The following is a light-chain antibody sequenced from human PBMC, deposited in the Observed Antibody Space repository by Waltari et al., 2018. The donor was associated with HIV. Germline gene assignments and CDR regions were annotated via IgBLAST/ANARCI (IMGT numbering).Light chain of an antibody. CDR2: GTS. Sequence: DVNMTQSTSSLSASVGDRVTITCRASQPISNSLAWYQQKPGKAPKPLVYGTSRLESGVPSRFSGSGSGTDYTLTISSLQPEDFASYYCQQYYSIPNTFGQGTKLEIK. V-gene: IGKV1-NL1*01. J-gene: IGKJ2*01. CDR1: QPISNS. CDR3: QQYYSIPNT.